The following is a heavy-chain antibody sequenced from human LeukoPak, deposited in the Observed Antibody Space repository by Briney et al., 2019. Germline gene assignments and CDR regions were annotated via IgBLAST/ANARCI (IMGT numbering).Heavy chain of an antibody. CDR2: MNPNSGNT. V-gene: IGHV1-8*01. J-gene: IGHJ4*02. D-gene: IGHD1-26*01. CDR3: ARVRGRSGATSYY. Sequence: ASVKVSCKASGYTFTSYDINWVRQATGQGLEWMGWMNPNSGNTGYAQKFQGRVTMTRNTSISTAYMKLSSLRSEDTAVYYCARVRGRSGATSYYWGQGTLVTVSS. CDR1: GYTFTSYD.